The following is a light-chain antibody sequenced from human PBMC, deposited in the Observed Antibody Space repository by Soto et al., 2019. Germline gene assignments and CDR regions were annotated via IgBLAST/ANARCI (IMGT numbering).Light chain of an antibody. J-gene: IGKJ4*01. CDR1: QTVSSY. CDR3: QQRSDWPST. CDR2: DAS. Sequence: EIVLTQSPATLSLSPGDRATLSCRASQTVSSYLAWYQQKPGQAPRLLIYDASSRATGIPARFSGSGSGTDFTLPITSLEPEDFAVYYCQQRSDWPSTFGGGTKVEI. V-gene: IGKV3-11*01.